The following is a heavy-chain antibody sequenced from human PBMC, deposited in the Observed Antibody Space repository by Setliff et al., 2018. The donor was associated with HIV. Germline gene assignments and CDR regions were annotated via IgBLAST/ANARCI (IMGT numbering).Heavy chain of an antibody. V-gene: IGHV5-51*01. J-gene: IGHJ6*02. CDR2: IYPGDSDT. CDR3: ARLGGICSGGSCTALAYTMDV. D-gene: IGHD2-15*01. Sequence: GESLKISCKGSGYSFSSYWIGWVRQMPGKGLEWMGIIYPGDSDTRYSPSFQGQVTISADKSISTAYLQCSSLKASDTAMYYCARLGGICSGGSCTALAYTMDVWGQGATVTVLL. CDR1: GYSFSSYW.